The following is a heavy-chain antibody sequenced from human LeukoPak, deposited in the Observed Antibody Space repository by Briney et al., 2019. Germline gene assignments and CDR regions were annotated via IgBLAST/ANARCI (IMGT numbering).Heavy chain of an antibody. CDR2: ISSGSTI. Sequence: PGGSLRLSCAASGFTFSSYEMNWVRQAPGKGLEWVSYISSGSTIYYADSVKGRFTISRDNAKNSLYLQMNSLRAEDTAVYYCAREEWFGELFHYYMDVWGKGTTVTVSS. D-gene: IGHD3-10*01. CDR3: AREEWFGELFHYYMDV. V-gene: IGHV3-48*03. J-gene: IGHJ6*03. CDR1: GFTFSSYE.